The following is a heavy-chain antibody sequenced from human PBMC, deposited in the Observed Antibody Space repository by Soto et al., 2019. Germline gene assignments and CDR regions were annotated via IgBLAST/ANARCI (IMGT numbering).Heavy chain of an antibody. CDR2: VSHDGRNT. CDR1: GFTFSDYA. J-gene: IGHJ4*02. V-gene: IGHV3-30*18. D-gene: IGHD6-19*01. CDR3: AKGGRQWLVTSDFNY. Sequence: VQLVDSGGGVVQPGRSLRLSCAASGFTFSDYAMHWVRQAPGKGLEWVAVVSHDGRNTHYADSVKGRFTISRDSSKNKVSVEMTSLRAEDTAVYYCAKGGRQWLVTSDFNYWGQGALVTVSS.